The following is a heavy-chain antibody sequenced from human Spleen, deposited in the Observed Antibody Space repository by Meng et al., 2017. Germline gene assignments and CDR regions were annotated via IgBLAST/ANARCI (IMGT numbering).Heavy chain of an antibody. CDR1: GYTFPDDW. V-gene: IGHV1-2*06. D-gene: IGHD6-13*01. CDR3: ARDEDISAAGKLFGDY. Sequence: QGERVQSGAEVKKPGPAGTVSCKASGYTFPDDWLHWVRRAPGQGLEWMGRINPKSGDTNYAQRFQGRVTMTGDTSISTAYMELSGLRSDDTAMYYCARDEDISAAGKLFGDYWGQGTLVTVSS. J-gene: IGHJ4*02. CDR2: INPKSGDT.